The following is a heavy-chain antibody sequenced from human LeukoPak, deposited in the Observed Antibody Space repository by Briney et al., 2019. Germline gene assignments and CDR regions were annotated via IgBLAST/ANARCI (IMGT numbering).Heavy chain of an antibody. J-gene: IGHJ4*02. CDR3: AKRQNVRSGWSFDY. CDR1: GFTFSSYA. V-gene: IGHV3-23*01. CDR2: ISGSGGST. D-gene: IGHD6-19*01. Sequence: AGGSLRLSCAASGFTFSSYAMSWVRQAPGKGLEWVSAISGSGGSTYYADSVKGRFTISRDNSKNTLYLQMNSLRAEDTAVYYCAKRQNVRSGWSFDYWGQGALVTVSS.